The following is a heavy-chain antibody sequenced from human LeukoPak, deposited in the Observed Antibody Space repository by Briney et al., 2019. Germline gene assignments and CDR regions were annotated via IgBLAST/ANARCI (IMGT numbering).Heavy chain of an antibody. D-gene: IGHD3-10*01. CDR3: TKDINPYISRGDHYGMDV. J-gene: IGHJ6*02. V-gene: IGHV3-9*01. CDR1: GFTFDDFA. CDR2: IRWNCCHT. Sequence: GGSLRLSCAASGFTFDDFAMHWARQGPGKGLGWLSVIRWNCCHTYYAVCVKGRFTVSRDNGKNSVYLQMNSQRPEDTASYYCTKDINPYISRGDHYGMDVWGQGITVAVSS.